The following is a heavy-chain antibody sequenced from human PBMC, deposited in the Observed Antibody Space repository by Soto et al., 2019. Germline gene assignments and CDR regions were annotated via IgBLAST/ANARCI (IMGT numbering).Heavy chain of an antibody. J-gene: IGHJ6*02. V-gene: IGHV3-7*01. D-gene: IGHD6-19*01. CDR2: IKQDGSEK. CDR1: GFTFSSYW. CDR3: ARDHHSSGRYVYYYYGMDV. Sequence: EVQLVESGGGLVQPGGSLRLSCAASGFTFSSYWMSWVRQAPGKGLEWVANIKQDGSEKYYVDSVKGRFTISRDNAKNSLYLQMNSLRAEDTAVYYCARDHHSSGRYVYYYYGMDVWGQGTTVTVSS.